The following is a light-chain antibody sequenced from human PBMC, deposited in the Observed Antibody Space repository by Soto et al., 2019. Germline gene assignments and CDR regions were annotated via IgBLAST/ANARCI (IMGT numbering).Light chain of an antibody. CDR1: QSISTY. Sequence: DIQMTQSPSSLSASVGDRISITCRASQSISTYLNWYQQKPGKAPELLISGTSTLQSGVPSRFSGSVSGTDFTLTINSLQPDDFATYHCQQAYSTWVTFGQGTKVEVK. V-gene: IGKV1-39*01. CDR2: GTS. J-gene: IGKJ1*01. CDR3: QQAYSTWVT.